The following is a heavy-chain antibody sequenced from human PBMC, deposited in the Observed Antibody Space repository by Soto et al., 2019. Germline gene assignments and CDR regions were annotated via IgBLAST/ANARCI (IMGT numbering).Heavy chain of an antibody. Sequence: QVQLVESGGGVVQPGRSLRLSCAASGFTFSSYGMHWVRQAPGKGLEWVAVISYDGSNKYYADSVKGRFTISRDNSKNTLYLQMNSLRAEDTAVCYCAGGVVGFDYWGQGTLVTVSS. V-gene: IGHV3-30*03. CDR1: GFTFSSYG. CDR3: AGGVVGFDY. J-gene: IGHJ4*02. CDR2: ISYDGSNK. D-gene: IGHD3-16*01.